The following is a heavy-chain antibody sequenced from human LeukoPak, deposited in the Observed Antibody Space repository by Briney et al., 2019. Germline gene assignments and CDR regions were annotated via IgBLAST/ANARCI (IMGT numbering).Heavy chain of an antibody. CDR1: GFTFSSYA. J-gene: IGHJ5*02. V-gene: IGHV3-23*01. CDR2: IRGSGGST. D-gene: IGHD3-10*01. CDR3: WKACMVRGVICPWFDP. Sequence: PGGCLRLSRAASGFTFSSYAMSWVRHAPRKGLEWGSAIRGSGGSTYYADSVKGRFTVSRDNSKNTLYLQMNSQSAEDMAVYYCWKACMVRGVICPWFDPWGQGTLVTVSS.